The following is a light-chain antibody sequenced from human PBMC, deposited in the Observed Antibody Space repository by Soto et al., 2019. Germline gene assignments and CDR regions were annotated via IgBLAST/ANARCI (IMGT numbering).Light chain of an antibody. CDR3: QQSYSTLVT. J-gene: IGKJ1*01. CDR1: QSISSY. Sequence: DIQMTQSPSSLSACVGDRVTITCRASQSISSYLNWYQQKPGKAPKLLIYAASSLQSGVPSRFSGSGSGTDFTLTISSLQPEDFATYYCQQSYSTLVTFGQGTKVEIK. CDR2: AAS. V-gene: IGKV1-39*01.